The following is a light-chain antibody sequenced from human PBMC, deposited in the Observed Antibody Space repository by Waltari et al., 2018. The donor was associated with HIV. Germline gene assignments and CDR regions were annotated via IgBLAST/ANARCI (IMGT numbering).Light chain of an antibody. CDR2: AAS. Sequence: DIQMTQSSSSLSASVGDRVTITCRASQDIRDELGWYQQKSGNAPKRLIYAASSLQSGVPSRFSGSGSGTEFTLTNSGLQPEDFGTYYCLQHHDYPPLTFGGGTNVEIK. J-gene: IGKJ4*01. CDR1: QDIRDE. CDR3: LQHHDYPPLT. V-gene: IGKV1-17*01.